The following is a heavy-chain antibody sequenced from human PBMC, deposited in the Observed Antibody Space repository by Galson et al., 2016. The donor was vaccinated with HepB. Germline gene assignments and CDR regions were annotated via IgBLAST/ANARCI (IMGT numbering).Heavy chain of an antibody. J-gene: IGHJ1*01. D-gene: IGHD6-19*01. V-gene: IGHV3-66*01. CDR2: IYSGETT. CDR1: GFSVSTNY. Sequence: SLRLSCAASGFSVSTNYMNWVRQAPGKGLKWVAIIYSGETTYYADFVKGRFTIYRDKSKNTVYLQMTSLRAEDTAVYYCARGGYSSGRYYRFAEYLQDWGQGTLVTVSS. CDR3: ARGGYSSGRYYRFAEYLQD.